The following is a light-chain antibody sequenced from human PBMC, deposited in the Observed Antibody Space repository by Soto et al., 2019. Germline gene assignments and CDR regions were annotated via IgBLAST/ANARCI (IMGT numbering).Light chain of an antibody. CDR3: LSHTGSRPL. CDR2: EVT. J-gene: IGLJ3*02. V-gene: IGLV2-14*01. CDR1: SSDVGDYNY. Sequence: QSALTQPASVSGSPGQSITISCTGASSDVGDYNYVSWYQEHPGQVPKLIIFEVTTRPSGVSDRFSGSRSGNTASLTISGLQAEDEADYYCLSHTGSRPLFGGGTKVTVL.